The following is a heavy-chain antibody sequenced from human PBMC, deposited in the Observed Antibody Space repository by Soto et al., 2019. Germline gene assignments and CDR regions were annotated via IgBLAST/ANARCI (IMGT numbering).Heavy chain of an antibody. V-gene: IGHV1-69*13. CDR1: GGTFSSYA. Sequence: SVKVSCKASGGTFSSYAISWVRQAPGQGLEWMGGIIPIFGTANYAQKFQGRVTITADESTSTAYMELSSLRSEDTAVYYCARGPPKYYDFWSGLLDVWGQGTTVTVSS. CDR3: ARGPPKYYDFWSGLLDV. J-gene: IGHJ6*02. D-gene: IGHD3-3*01. CDR2: IIPIFGTA.